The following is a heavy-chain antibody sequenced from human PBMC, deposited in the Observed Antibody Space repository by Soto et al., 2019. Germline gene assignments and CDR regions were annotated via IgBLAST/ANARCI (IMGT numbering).Heavy chain of an antibody. V-gene: IGHV3-74*01. D-gene: IGHD1-26*01. CDR3: ARGVQRAFWEESAFDS. CDR2: INDDGHSA. Sequence: GSLRLSCAASGFSFSTYWMHWVRQVPGKGLEWVSRINDDGHSAIYADSVKGRFTISRDNARNTLYVQMNSLRGEDTAVYYCARGVQRAFWEESAFDSGGQGTRVTVPS. CDR1: GFSFSTYW. J-gene: IGHJ5*01.